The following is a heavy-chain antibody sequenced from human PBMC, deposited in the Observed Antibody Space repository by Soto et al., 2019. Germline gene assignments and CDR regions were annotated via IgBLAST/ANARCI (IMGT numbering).Heavy chain of an antibody. CDR3: AREVPHDYKDNWFDP. D-gene: IGHD4-4*01. CDR1: GFTFSSYS. CDR2: ISSSSSTI. V-gene: IGHV3-48*02. Sequence: EVQLVASGGGLVQPGGSLRLSCAASGFTFSSYSMNWVRQAPGQGLEWVSYISSSSSTIYYADSVKGRFTIYRDNAKNSLYLQMNSLRDEDTAVYDCAREVPHDYKDNWFDPWGQVTLVTVSS. J-gene: IGHJ5*02.